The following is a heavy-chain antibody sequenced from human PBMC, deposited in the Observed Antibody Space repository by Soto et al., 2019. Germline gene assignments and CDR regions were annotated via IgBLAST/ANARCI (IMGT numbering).Heavy chain of an antibody. J-gene: IGHJ4*01. CDR1: GYTFTSYG. CDR3: ARHEDSGWNYFDY. V-gene: IGHV1-18*01. CDR2: ISAYNGNI. Sequence: ASVKVSCKASGYTFTSYGISWVRQAPGQGLEWMGWISAYNGNINYAQMLQGRVTVTTDTSTSTAYMELRSLRPDDTAVYYCARHEDSGWNYFDYWGHGTPVTVYS. D-gene: IGHD6-19*01.